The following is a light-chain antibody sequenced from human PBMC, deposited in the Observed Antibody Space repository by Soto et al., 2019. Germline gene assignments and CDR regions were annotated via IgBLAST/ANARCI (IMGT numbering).Light chain of an antibody. Sequence: QSVLTQPPSASGSPGQSVTISCTGTSSDVGGYNYVCWYQQYPGKAPKLMIYDVSKRPSGVADRFSGSKLGNTASLTVSGLQAEEGADYYCSSYAGGNVVVFGGGTKLTVL. CDR1: SSDVGGYNY. J-gene: IGLJ2*01. V-gene: IGLV2-8*01. CDR2: DVS. CDR3: SSYAGGNVVV.